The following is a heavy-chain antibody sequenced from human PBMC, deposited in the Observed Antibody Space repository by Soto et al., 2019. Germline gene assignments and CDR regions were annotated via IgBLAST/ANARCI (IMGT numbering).Heavy chain of an antibody. CDR2: IYHSGST. J-gene: IGHJ6*02. V-gene: IGHV4-4*02. CDR3: ARGQGRITIFGVVMPSGMDV. Sequence: SETLSLTCAVSGGSISSSNWWSWVRQPPGKGLEWIGEIYHSGSTNYNPSLKSRVTISVDTSKNQFSLKLSSVTAADTAVYYCARGQGRITIFGVVMPSGMDVWGQGTTVTVSS. CDR1: GGSISSSNW. D-gene: IGHD3-3*01.